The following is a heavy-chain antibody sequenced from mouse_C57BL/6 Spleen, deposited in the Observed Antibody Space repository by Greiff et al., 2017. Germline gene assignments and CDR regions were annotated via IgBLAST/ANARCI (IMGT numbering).Heavy chain of an antibody. CDR2: IYPGDGDT. CDR3: ARYADYDERTWFAY. J-gene: IGHJ3*01. CDR1: GYAFSSYW. D-gene: IGHD2-4*01. V-gene: IGHV1-80*01. Sequence: QVQLQQSGAELVKPGASVKISCKASGYAFSSYWLNWVKQRPGKGLEWIGQIYPGDGDTNYNGKFKGKATLTADKSSSTAYMQHSSRTSEDSAVYFCARYADYDERTWFAYWGQGTLVTVSA.